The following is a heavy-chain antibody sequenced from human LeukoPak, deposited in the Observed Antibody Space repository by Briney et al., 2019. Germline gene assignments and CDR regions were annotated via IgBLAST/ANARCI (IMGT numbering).Heavy chain of an antibody. CDR1: GGSISSYF. Sequence: SETLSLTGTVSGGSISSYFWSWIRQPPGKGLEWIGYVYYSGSTNYNPSLKSRVTISVDTSKKQFSLKLSSATAADTAVYYCARVLDLSKRGLDAFDIWGQGTMVTVSS. CDR3: ARVLDLSKRGLDAFDI. CDR2: VYYSGST. D-gene: IGHD3-16*01. V-gene: IGHV4-59*01. J-gene: IGHJ3*02.